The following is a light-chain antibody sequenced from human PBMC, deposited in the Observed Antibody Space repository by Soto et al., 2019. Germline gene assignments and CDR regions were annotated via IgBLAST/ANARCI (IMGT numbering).Light chain of an antibody. J-gene: IGKJ4*01. CDR3: QKYYTTPRT. V-gene: IGKV4-1*01. CDR1: QSVLYSSNNKNY. Sequence: DLVMTQSPDSLAVSLGERATINCKSSQSVLYSSNNKNYLAWYQQKPGQPPKLLIYWASTRESGVPDRFSGSGSGTDFTLTISSLQAEDVAVYYCQKYYTTPRTFGGGTKVEIK. CDR2: WAS.